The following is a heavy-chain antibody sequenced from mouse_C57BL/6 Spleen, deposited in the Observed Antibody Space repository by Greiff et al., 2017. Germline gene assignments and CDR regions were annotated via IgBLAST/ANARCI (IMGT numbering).Heavy chain of an antibody. CDR3: ARERYYGSSYVSFAY. D-gene: IGHD1-1*01. V-gene: IGHV5-17*01. Sequence: EVKLQESGGGLVKPGGSLKLSCAASGFTFSDYGMHWVRQAPEKGLEWVAYISSGSSTIYYADTVKGRFTISRDNAKNTLFLQMTSLRSEDTAMYYCARERYYGSSYVSFAYWGQGTLVTVSA. CDR2: ISSGSSTI. CDR1: GFTFSDYG. J-gene: IGHJ3*01.